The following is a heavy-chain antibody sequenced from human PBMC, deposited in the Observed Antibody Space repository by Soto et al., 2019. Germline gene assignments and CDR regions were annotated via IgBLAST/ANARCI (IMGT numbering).Heavy chain of an antibody. J-gene: IGHJ6*02. Sequence: QVQLVESGGGVVQPGRSLRLSCAASGFTFSSYGMHWVRQAPGKGLEWVAVIWYDGSNKYYADSVKGRFTISRDNSKNTMYLQMNILRAEDKAVDYYARVDSSQGMDVWGQGTTVTVSS. CDR3: ARVDSSQGMDV. CDR2: IWYDGSNK. D-gene: IGHD6-6*01. V-gene: IGHV3-33*01. CDR1: GFTFSSYG.